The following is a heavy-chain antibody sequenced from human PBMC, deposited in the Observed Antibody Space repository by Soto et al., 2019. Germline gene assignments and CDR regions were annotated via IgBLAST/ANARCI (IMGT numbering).Heavy chain of an antibody. V-gene: IGHV3-9*01. D-gene: IGHD5-12*01. CDR1: GFTFDDYA. CDR3: AKEKWLRPYFDY. Sequence: TGGSLRLSCAASGFTFDDYAMHWVRQAPGKGLEWVSGISWNSGSIGYADSVKGRFTISRDNAKNSLYLQMNSLRAEDTALYYCAKEKWLRPYFDYWGQGTLVTVSS. J-gene: IGHJ4*02. CDR2: ISWNSGSI.